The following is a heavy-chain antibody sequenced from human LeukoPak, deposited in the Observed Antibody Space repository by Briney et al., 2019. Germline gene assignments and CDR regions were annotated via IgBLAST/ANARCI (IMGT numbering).Heavy chain of an antibody. D-gene: IGHD5-12*01. CDR2: ISSSGNT. V-gene: IGHV4-38-2*02. Sequence: SETLSLTCSVSGYSISSGYYWDWIRQPPGKRLEWVGSISSSGNTYYNPTLKSRVTISVDTSKNQFSLNLTSVTAADAAVYYCARDLGYSGFDWAPWGQGTLVTVSS. CDR3: ARDLGYSGFDWAP. CDR1: GYSISSGYY. J-gene: IGHJ5*02.